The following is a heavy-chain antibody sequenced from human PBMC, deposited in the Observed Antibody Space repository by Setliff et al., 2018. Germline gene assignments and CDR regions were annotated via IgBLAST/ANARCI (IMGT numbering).Heavy chain of an antibody. Sequence: PSETLSLTCAVSGYSISSGYYWGWIRQPPGKGLEWIGSIYHSGSTYYNPSLKSRVTISVDTSKNQFSLKLSYVTAADTAVYYCARGLKLRYFDRTVGGYGMDVWGQGTTVTVSS. CDR2: IYHSGST. V-gene: IGHV4-38-2*01. D-gene: IGHD3-9*01. J-gene: IGHJ6*02. CDR1: GYSISSGYY. CDR3: ARGLKLRYFDRTVGGYGMDV.